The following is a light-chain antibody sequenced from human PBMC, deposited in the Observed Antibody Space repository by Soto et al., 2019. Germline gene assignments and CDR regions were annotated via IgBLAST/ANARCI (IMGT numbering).Light chain of an antibody. J-gene: IGLJ2*01. CDR1: SGHSNYA. Sequence: QPVLTQSPSASASLGASGKLTCTLSSGHSNYAIAWHQQQSEKGPRYLMKLNSDGSHSKGDGIPDRFSGSSYGAERNLTTSSLQAENEDDYYCQTSGSGIVVFVERTKLTV. CDR3: QTSGSGIVV. CDR2: LNSDGSH. V-gene: IGLV4-69*01.